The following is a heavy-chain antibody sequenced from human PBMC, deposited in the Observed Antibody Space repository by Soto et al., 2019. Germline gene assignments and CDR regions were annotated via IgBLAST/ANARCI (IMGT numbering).Heavy chain of an antibody. CDR2: IIPLFRTP. J-gene: IGHJ6*02. CDR3: ARDNGRPQLGGNYYYITDV. CDR1: GGTFSSYA. V-gene: IGHV1-69*12. Sequence: QVQLVQSGAEVKEPGSSVKVSCQASGGTFSSYALSWVRQAPGQGLEWMGGIIPLFRTPDYAQKFQGRVTITADEPTSTAYMELSSLRSEDTAIYYCARDNGRPQLGGNYYYITDVWGQGTTITVSS. D-gene: IGHD3-3*02.